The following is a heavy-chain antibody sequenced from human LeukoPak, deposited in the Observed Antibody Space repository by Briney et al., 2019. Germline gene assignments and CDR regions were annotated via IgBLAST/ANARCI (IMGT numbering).Heavy chain of an antibody. CDR3: AREGDYDFWIGFDP. CDR2: ISSSSSYI. V-gene: IGHV3-21*01. CDR1: GFTFSSYS. J-gene: IGHJ5*02. Sequence: RGGSLRLSCAASGFTFSSYSMNWVRQAPGKGLEWISSISSSSSYIYYADSVKGRITISRDNAKNSLYLQMNSLRAEDTAVYYCAREGDYDFWIGFDPWGQGTLVTVSS. D-gene: IGHD3-3*01.